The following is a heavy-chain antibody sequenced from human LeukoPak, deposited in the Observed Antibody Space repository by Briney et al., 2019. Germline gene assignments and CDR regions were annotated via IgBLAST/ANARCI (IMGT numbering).Heavy chain of an antibody. D-gene: IGHD2-15*01. J-gene: IGHJ4*02. CDR3: AKFPQSVVGTTQFDF. V-gene: IGHV3-23*01. Sequence: GGSLRLSCAASGFRFSSYAMSWVRQAPGKGLEWISSISGSVGNTNYADSAKGRFTISRDNPKNTLYLQMNSLRAEDTAIYFCAKFPQSVVGTTQFDFWGQGTLVTVSS. CDR2: ISGSVGNT. CDR1: GFRFSSYA.